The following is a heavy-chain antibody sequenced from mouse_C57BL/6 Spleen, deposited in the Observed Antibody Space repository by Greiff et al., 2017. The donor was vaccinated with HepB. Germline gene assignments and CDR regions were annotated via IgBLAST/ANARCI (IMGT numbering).Heavy chain of an antibody. V-gene: IGHV1-81*01. CDR3: ARGFITTGVASSTPH. CDR1: GYTFTSYG. D-gene: IGHD1-1*01. J-gene: IGHJ3*01. Sequence: QVHVKQSGAELARPGASVKLSCKASGYTFTSYGISWVKQRTGQGLEWIGEIYPRSGNTYYNEKFKGKATLTADKSSSTAYMELRSLASEDSAVYFCARGFITTGVASSTPHWGQGTLVTVSA. CDR2: IYPRSGNT.